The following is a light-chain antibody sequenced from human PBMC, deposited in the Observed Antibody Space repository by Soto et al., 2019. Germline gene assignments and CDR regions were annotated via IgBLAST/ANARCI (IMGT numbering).Light chain of an antibody. CDR3: QQRSNWQGT. Sequence: EIVLTQSPATLSLSPGERATLSCRASQSVSSYLAWYQQKPGQAPRLLIYDASNRATGIPARFSGSGSGTDFTLTISSLEPEDFGVYYCQQRSNWQGTFGQGTKVEIK. CDR1: QSVSSY. J-gene: IGKJ1*01. CDR2: DAS. V-gene: IGKV3-11*01.